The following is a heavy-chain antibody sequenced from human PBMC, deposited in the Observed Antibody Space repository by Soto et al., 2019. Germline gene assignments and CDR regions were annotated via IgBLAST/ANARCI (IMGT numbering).Heavy chain of an antibody. Sequence: GGSLRLSCAASGFTFSSYAMSWVRQAPGKGLEWVSAISGSGGSTYYADSVKGRFTISRDNAKNTLYLQMNSLRAEDTAVYYCAREEGYSGYEILDAFDIWGQGTMVTVSS. J-gene: IGHJ3*02. V-gene: IGHV3-23*01. CDR1: GFTFSSYA. CDR2: ISGSGGST. D-gene: IGHD5-12*01. CDR3: AREEGYSGYEILDAFDI.